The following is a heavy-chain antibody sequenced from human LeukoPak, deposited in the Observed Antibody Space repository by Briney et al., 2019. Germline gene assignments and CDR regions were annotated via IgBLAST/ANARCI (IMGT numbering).Heavy chain of an antibody. CDR3: ARDRGETGYDYLEGAYYFYGMDV. J-gene: IGHJ6*02. D-gene: IGHD5-12*01. CDR2: IIPLIGMA. Sequence: ASVKVSCKASGGTFSRYAISWVRQAPGQGLEWMGRIIPLIGMAASAQHLQGRLKITADESTNTAYTELSSLRSEDTAVYYCARDRGETGYDYLEGAYYFYGMDVWGQGTTVTVSS. CDR1: GGTFSRYA. V-gene: IGHV1-69*04.